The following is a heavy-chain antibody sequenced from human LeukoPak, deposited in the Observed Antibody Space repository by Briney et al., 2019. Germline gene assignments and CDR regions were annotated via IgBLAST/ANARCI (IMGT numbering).Heavy chain of an antibody. Sequence: ASVKVSCKASGYTFTSYYMHWVRQAPGQGLEWMGIISPSGASTNYAQKFQGRVNMTRDTSTNTVYMELGSLRSEDTAVYYCARVAAAGFAYDKFDPWGQGTLVTVSS. CDR3: ARVAAAGFAYDKFDP. CDR1: GYTFTSYY. J-gene: IGHJ5*02. V-gene: IGHV1-46*01. CDR2: ISPSGAST. D-gene: IGHD6-13*01.